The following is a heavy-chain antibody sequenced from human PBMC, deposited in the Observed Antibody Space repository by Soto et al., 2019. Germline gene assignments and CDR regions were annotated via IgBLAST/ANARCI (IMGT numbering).Heavy chain of an antibody. CDR2: IYKSATT. Sequence: TLSLTCSVSGDSISTVDYFWAWVRQPPGQALEYIGYIYKSATTYYNPSFESRVAISLDTSKSQFSLNVTSLTAADTAVYFCARGRYCLTGRCFPNWFDSWGQGTLVTVSS. V-gene: IGHV4-30-4*01. D-gene: IGHD2-15*01. CDR1: GDSISTVDYF. CDR3: ARGRYCLTGRCFPNWFDS. J-gene: IGHJ5*01.